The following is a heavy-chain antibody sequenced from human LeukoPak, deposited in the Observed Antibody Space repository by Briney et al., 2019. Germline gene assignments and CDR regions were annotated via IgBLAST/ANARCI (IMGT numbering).Heavy chain of an antibody. J-gene: IGHJ4*02. CDR2: IRSDGSSK. CDR3: AKWSGDYPSYYLDY. D-gene: IGHD4-17*01. CDR1: GFTFRSYG. V-gene: IGHV3-30*02. Sequence: GGSLRLSCAASGFTFRSYGSHWVRQAPGKGLEWVALIRSDGSSKNYADSVKGRFTISRDASKNTVYLQMNSLRAEDTAVYSCAKWSGDYPSYYLDYWGQGTLVTVSS.